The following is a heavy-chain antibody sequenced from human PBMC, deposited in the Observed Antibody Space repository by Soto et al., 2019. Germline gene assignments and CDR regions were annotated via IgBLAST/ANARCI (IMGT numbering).Heavy chain of an antibody. J-gene: IGHJ6*02. V-gene: IGHV4-59*01. CDR3: AREGVAAPYYYYGMDV. Sequence: SETLSLTCTVSGDSIRSYYWSWIRQPPGKGLEWIGYISYTGSTHYNPSLKSRVTISADTSKNQFSLKLSSVTIADTALYYCAREGVAAPYYYYGMDVWGQGSTVTVSS. CDR1: GDSIRSYY. CDR2: ISYTGST. D-gene: IGHD2-15*01.